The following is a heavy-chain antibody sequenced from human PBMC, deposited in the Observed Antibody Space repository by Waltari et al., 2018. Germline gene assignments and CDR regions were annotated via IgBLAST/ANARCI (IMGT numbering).Heavy chain of an antibody. Sequence: QLQLQESGPGLVKPSETLSLTCTVSGGSISSSSYYWGWIRQPPRKGLEWIGGIYYSGSTYYNPSLKSRVTISVDTSKNQFSLKLSSVTAADTAVYYCARRQGGGGFDYWGQGTLVTVSS. J-gene: IGHJ4*02. D-gene: IGHD1-26*01. CDR3: ARRQGGGGFDY. CDR1: GGSISSSSYY. V-gene: IGHV4-39*01. CDR2: IYYSGST.